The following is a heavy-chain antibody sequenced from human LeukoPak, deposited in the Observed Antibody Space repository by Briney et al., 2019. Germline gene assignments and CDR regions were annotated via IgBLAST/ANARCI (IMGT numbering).Heavy chain of an antibody. Sequence: ASVKVSCKASGYTFTGYYMHWVRQAPGQGLEWMGWINPNSGGTNYAQKFQGWVTMTRDTSISTAYMELSRLRSDDTAVYYCARATPTYYYDSSGYPDYWGQGTLVTVSS. V-gene: IGHV1-2*04. J-gene: IGHJ4*02. CDR1: GYTFTGYY. CDR3: ARATPTYYYDSSGYPDY. D-gene: IGHD3-22*01. CDR2: INPNSGGT.